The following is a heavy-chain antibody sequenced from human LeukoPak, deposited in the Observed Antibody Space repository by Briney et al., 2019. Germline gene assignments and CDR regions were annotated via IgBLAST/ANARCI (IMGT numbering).Heavy chain of an antibody. V-gene: IGHV3-48*04. CDR1: GFTFSSYS. Sequence: SGGSLRLSCAASGFTFSSYSMNWVRQAPGKGLEWVSYISSSSSTIYYADSVKGRFTISRDNAKNSLYLQMNSLRAEDTAVYCCARDVDGGTPYYFDYWGPGTLVTACS. CDR2: ISSSSSTI. CDR3: ARDVDGGTPYYFDY. J-gene: IGHJ4*02. D-gene: IGHD4-23*01.